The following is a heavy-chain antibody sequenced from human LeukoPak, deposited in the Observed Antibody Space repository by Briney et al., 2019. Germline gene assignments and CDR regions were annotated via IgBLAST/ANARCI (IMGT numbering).Heavy chain of an antibody. Sequence: PGGSLRLSCTASGFTFGDYAMSWVRQAPGKGLEWVGFIRSKAYGGTTKYAASVKGRFTISRDDSKSIAYLQMNSLKTEDTAVYYCTRARVPGVVIPVDYWGQGTLVTVSS. J-gene: IGHJ4*02. D-gene: IGHD3-3*01. CDR3: TRARVPGVVIPVDY. V-gene: IGHV3-49*04. CDR2: IRSKAYGGTT. CDR1: GFTFGDYA.